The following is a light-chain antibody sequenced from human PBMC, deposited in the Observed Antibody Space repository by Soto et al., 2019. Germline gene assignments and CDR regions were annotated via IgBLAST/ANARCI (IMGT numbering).Light chain of an antibody. V-gene: IGKV1-8*01. CDR2: AAS. Sequence: AIRMTQSPSSLSASTGDRVTITCRASQGISSYLAWYQQKPGKAPKLLIYAASTLQSGVPSRFSGSGSGTDFTPPLRCPQSEDFANFYRQQFYSYPPTFGQGTKVEIK. CDR3: QQFYSYPPT. CDR1: QGISSY. J-gene: IGKJ1*01.